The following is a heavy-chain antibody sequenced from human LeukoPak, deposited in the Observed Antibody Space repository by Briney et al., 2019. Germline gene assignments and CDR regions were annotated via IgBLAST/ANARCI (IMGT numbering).Heavy chain of an antibody. CDR2: INQGGSGK. CDR1: GFPFSNYW. Sequence: PGGSLRLSCAASGFPFSNYWMTWVRQAPGKGLEWVANINQGGSGKYYVDSVKGRFTISRDNAKNSLYLQINSLRAEDTAVYFCARDRVTNSYDYYGLDVWGQGTTVSVS. CDR3: ARDRVTNSYDYYGLDV. J-gene: IGHJ6*02. D-gene: IGHD3-10*01. V-gene: IGHV3-7*03.